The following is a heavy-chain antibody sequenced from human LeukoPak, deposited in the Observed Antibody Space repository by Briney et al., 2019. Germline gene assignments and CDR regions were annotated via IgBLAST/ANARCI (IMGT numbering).Heavy chain of an antibody. Sequence: ASVKVSCKASGYTFTSYGISWVRQAPGQGLEWMGIINPNGGSTNYAQKLQGRVIMTRDTSTSTVYMELSSLRSEDTAVYYCARLPWETSRPPEPDYWGQGTLVTVSS. CDR3: ARLPWETSRPPEPDY. V-gene: IGHV1-46*01. J-gene: IGHJ4*02. CDR2: INPNGGST. CDR1: GYTFTSYG. D-gene: IGHD1-14*01.